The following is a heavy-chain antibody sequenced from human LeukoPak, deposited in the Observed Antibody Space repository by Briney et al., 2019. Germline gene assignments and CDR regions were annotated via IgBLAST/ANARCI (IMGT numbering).Heavy chain of an antibody. CDR3: ARGEGGILATPEDY. J-gene: IGHJ4*02. CDR1: GFAVSSNY. D-gene: IGHD1-14*01. V-gene: IGHV3-53*01. CDR2: IYSGGDT. Sequence: GGSLRLSCAASGFAVSSNYMSWVRQAPGKGLEWVSVIYSGGDTYYADSVKGRFTISRDNSKNTLYLQMNSLRAGDTAVYYCARGEGGILATPEDYWGQGTLVTVSS.